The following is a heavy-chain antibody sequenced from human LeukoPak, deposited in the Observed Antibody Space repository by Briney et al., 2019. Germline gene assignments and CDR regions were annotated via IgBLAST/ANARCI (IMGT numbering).Heavy chain of an antibody. Sequence: SETLSLTCTVSGGSISSGGYNWSWIRQHPGKGLECIGYIYYSGSTYYNPSLKSRVTISVDTSKNQFSLKLSSVTAADTAAYYCARGSYVGPTSGYFDYWGQGTLVTVSS. V-gene: IGHV4-31*03. CDR2: IYYSGST. J-gene: IGHJ4*02. CDR1: GGSISSGGYN. CDR3: ARGSYVGPTSGYFDY. D-gene: IGHD1-26*01.